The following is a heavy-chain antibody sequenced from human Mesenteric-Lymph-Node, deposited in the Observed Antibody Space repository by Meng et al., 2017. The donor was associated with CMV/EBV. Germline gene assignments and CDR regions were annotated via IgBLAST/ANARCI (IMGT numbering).Heavy chain of an antibody. CDR2: ISAYNGNT. CDR1: GYTFTSYG. Sequence: SGYTFTSYGISWVRQAPGQGLEWMGWISAYNGNTNYAQKLQGRVTMTTDTSTSTAYMELRSLRSDDTAVYYCARTKADYDILTGSNWGQGTLVTVSS. J-gene: IGHJ4*02. CDR3: ARTKADYDILTGSN. D-gene: IGHD3-9*01. V-gene: IGHV1-18*01.